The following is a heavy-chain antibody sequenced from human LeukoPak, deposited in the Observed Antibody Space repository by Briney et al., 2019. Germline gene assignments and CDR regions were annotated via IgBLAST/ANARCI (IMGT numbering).Heavy chain of an antibody. CDR2: ISWNSGST. CDR1: GFTFYDYA. Sequence: PVRSLRLSCAASGFTFYDYAMHWVRHAPRERLEWGSGISWNSGSTTYADPAKGRFTISRDNAKNSLYLQMNSLRAEDMALYYCAKRDMELRDAFDIWGQGTMVTVSS. V-gene: IGHV3-9*03. D-gene: IGHD1-7*01. J-gene: IGHJ3*02. CDR3: AKRDMELRDAFDI.